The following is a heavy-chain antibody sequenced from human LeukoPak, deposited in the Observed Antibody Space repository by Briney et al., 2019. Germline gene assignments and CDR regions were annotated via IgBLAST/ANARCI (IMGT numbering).Heavy chain of an antibody. V-gene: IGHV3-23*01. J-gene: IGHJ4*02. CDR2: ISGSGGST. CDR1: GFTFSSYA. CDR3: ARDGITMVRGVIPEVY. D-gene: IGHD3-10*01. Sequence: GGSLRLSCAASGFTFSSYAMSWVRQAPGKGLEWVSAISGSGGSTYYADSVKGRFTISRDNAKNSLYLQMNSLRAEDTAVYYCARDGITMVRGVIPEVYWGQGTLVTVSS.